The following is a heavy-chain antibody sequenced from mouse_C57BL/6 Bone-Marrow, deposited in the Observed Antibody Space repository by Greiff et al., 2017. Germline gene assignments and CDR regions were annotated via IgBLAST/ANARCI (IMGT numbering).Heavy chain of an antibody. CDR2: ISSGGSYT. V-gene: IGHV5-6*01. J-gene: IGHJ3*01. Sequence: EVQVVESGGDLVKPGGSLKLSCAASGFTFSSYGMSWVRQTPDKRLEWVATISSGGSYTYYPDSVKGRFTISRDNAKNTLYLQRSSLKSEDTAMYYCAREYYGSWFAYWGQGTLVTVSA. D-gene: IGHD1-1*01. CDR3: AREYYGSWFAY. CDR1: GFTFSSYG.